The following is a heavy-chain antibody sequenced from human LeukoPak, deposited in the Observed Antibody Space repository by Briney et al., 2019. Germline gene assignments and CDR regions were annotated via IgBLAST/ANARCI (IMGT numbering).Heavy chain of an antibody. J-gene: IGHJ6*02. V-gene: IGHV3-7*01. CDR3: ARDGSTFGGVIAAPYYYYGMDV. CDR2: INQAGSAK. Sequence: PGGSLRLSCAASGITLNSYWMSWVRQAPGKGLEWVAQINQAGSAKYYVDSVKGRFTVSRDNAKNSLYLQTNSLRAEDTAVYYCARDGSTFGGVIAAPYYYYGMDVWGQGTTVTVSS. D-gene: IGHD3-16*02. CDR1: GITLNSYW.